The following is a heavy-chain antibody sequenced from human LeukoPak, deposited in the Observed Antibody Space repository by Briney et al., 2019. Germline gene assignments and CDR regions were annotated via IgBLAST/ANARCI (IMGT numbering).Heavy chain of an antibody. CDR3: ARDSPTSYFDY. V-gene: IGHV4-34*01. CDR2: INHSGST. J-gene: IGHJ4*02. Sequence: SETLSLTCAVYGGSFSGYYWSWIRQPPGKGLEWIGEINHSGSTNYNPSLKSRVTISVDTSKNQFSLKLSSVTAADTAVYYCARDSPTSYFDYWGQGTLVTVSS. CDR1: GGSFSGYY. D-gene: IGHD6-13*01.